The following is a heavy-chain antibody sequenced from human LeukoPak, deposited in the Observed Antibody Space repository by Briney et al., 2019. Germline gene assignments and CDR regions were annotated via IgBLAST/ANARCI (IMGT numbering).Heavy chain of an antibody. Sequence: GGSLRLSCAASGFTFSSYAMSWVRQAPGKGLEWVSAISGSGGSTYYADSVKGRFTISRDNSKNTLYLQMNSLRAEDTAVYYCASITGYSSSFSFDYWGQGTLATVSS. V-gene: IGHV3-23*01. CDR3: ASITGYSSSFSFDY. CDR1: GFTFSSYA. J-gene: IGHJ4*02. D-gene: IGHD6-13*01. CDR2: ISGSGGST.